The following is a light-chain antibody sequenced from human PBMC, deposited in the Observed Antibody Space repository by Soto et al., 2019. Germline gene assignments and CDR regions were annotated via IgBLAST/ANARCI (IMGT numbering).Light chain of an antibody. Sequence: EIVLTQSPGTLSLSPGERATLSCRASQSVSNNYLAWYQQKPGQAPRLLIYGASNRATGIPDRFSGSGSGTDFTLTISKLEPEDVELYYCQQYGSSGTFGQGTKVEIK. CDR1: QSVSNNY. V-gene: IGKV3-20*01. CDR3: QQYGSSGT. CDR2: GAS. J-gene: IGKJ1*01.